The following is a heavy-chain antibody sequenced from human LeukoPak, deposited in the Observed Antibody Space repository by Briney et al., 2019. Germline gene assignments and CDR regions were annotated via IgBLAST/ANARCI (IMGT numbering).Heavy chain of an antibody. Sequence: GGSLRLSCAASGFTFSTYWVHWVRQAPGKGLVWVSXXNSNGGTTNYADFVKGRFTISRDNAKNTVYLQMNSLRAEDTAVYYCARGAGSGTYLSHGIDVWGQGTTATVSS. CDR1: GFTFSTYW. J-gene: IGHJ6*02. CDR3: ARGAGSGTYLSHGIDV. D-gene: IGHD3-10*01. V-gene: IGHV3-74*01. CDR2: XNSNGGTT.